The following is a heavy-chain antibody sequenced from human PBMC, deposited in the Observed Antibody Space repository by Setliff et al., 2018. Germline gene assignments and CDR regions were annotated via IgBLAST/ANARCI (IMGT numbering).Heavy chain of an antibody. Sequence: ASVKVSCKVSGYRLIEVSMHWVRQAPGKGLEWMGGFDPEDEETIYAQKFQGRVTMTEDTSTDTAYMELSSLKSEDTAVYYCARAGNYNFWSGYPPYYYYYGMDVWGQGTTVTVSS. J-gene: IGHJ6*02. CDR2: FDPEDEET. V-gene: IGHV1-24*01. CDR3: ARAGNYNFWSGYPPYYYYYGMDV. D-gene: IGHD3-3*01. CDR1: GYRLIEVS.